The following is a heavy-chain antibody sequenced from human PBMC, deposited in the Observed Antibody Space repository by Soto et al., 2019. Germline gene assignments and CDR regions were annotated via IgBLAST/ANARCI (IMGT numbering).Heavy chain of an antibody. D-gene: IGHD3-22*01. CDR1: GFTFSNAW. Sequence: GGSLRLSCAASGFTFSNAWMNWVRQAPGKGLEWVGRIKSKTDGGTTDYAAPVKGRFTISRDDSKNTLYLQMNSLKTEDTAVYYCTTDDYDSSGYTPYWGQGTLVTVSS. J-gene: IGHJ4*02. CDR3: TTDDYDSSGYTPY. CDR2: IKSKTDGGTT. V-gene: IGHV3-15*07.